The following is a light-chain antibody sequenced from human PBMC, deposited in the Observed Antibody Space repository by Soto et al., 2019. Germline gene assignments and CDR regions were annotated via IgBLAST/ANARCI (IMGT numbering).Light chain of an antibody. CDR1: SSNIGSKT. V-gene: IGLV1-44*01. Sequence: QSVLTQPPSASGTPGQRVTISCSGSSSNIGSKTVNWYQQLPGTAPKLLIYSNNQRPSGVPDRFSGSKSGTSASLAISGLQSEGEADYHCAAWDDSLNGPVFGGGTKVTVL. CDR2: SNN. CDR3: AAWDDSLNGPV. J-gene: IGLJ3*02.